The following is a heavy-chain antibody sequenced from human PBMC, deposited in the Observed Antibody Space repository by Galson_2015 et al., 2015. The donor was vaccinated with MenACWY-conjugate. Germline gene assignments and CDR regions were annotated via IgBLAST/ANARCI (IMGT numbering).Heavy chain of an antibody. CDR1: GFSLTMSGVG. Sequence: PALVKPTQTLTLTCTFSGFSLTMSGVGVGWIRQPPGKALEWLALIYWDDDKRYSPSLKSRLTITKDTSKNQVVLTMTNMDPVDTATYYCAHNRVAPGTREMDYWGQGTLVTVSS. J-gene: IGHJ4*02. V-gene: IGHV2-5*02. CDR2: IYWDDDK. CDR3: AHNRVAPGTREMDY. D-gene: IGHD6-13*01.